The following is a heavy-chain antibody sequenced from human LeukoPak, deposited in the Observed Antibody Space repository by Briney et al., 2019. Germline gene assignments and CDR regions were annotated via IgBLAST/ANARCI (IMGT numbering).Heavy chain of an antibody. V-gene: IGHV4-59*01. CDR1: GDSISLYY. CDR2: IHYSGST. J-gene: IGHJ6*03. D-gene: IGHD5-24*01. Sequence: PSETLSLTCSVFGDSISLYYWKWIRQSPGKEREWIGYIHYSGSTNYNPSLKGRVTILVDTSKNQFSLKLTSVTAADTAVYYCARGGKMDYYYQYDMDVWDKGTTVTVSS. CDR3: ARGGKMDYYYQYDMDV.